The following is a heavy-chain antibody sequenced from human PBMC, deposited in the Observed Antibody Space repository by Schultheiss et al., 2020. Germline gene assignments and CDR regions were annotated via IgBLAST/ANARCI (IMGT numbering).Heavy chain of an antibody. Sequence: GGSLRLSCAASGFTFDDYAMHWVRQAPGKGLEWVSGINSDGSSTSYADSVKGRFTISRDNAKNTLYLQMNSLRAEDTAVYYCARDGSSGWYEVNWFDPWGQGTLVTVAS. V-gene: IGHV3-74*01. CDR2: INSDGSST. CDR3: ARDGSSGWYEVNWFDP. CDR1: GFTFDDYA. J-gene: IGHJ5*02. D-gene: IGHD6-19*01.